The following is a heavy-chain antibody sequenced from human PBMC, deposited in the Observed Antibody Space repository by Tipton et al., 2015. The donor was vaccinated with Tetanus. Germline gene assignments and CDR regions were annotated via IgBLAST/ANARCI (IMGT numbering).Heavy chain of an antibody. CDR2: VSAYYGRT. Sequence: QLVQSGDEVKRPGASVKVSCKASGYTFTRYGINWVRQAPGQGLEWMGWVSAYYGRTNYAQKVRDRVTMTTDTSTSTAYMVLRSLRSDDTALYYCARDVRAEMGFDYWGRGTRVTVSS. J-gene: IGHJ4*02. CDR1: GYTFTRYG. CDR3: ARDVRAEMGFDY. D-gene: IGHD1-26*01. V-gene: IGHV1-18*01.